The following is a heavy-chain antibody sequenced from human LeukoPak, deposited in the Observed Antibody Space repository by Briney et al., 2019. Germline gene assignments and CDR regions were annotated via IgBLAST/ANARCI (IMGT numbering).Heavy chain of an antibody. CDR3: ARDQRVTGRPDIDY. D-gene: IGHD6-6*01. CDR1: GFTFRNHW. Sequence: GGSLRLSCAASGFTFRNHWMSWVRQAPGKGLERVANIKQDGSEKYYLDSVKGRFTISRDNAKNALYLQMNSLRAEDTAVYYCARDQRVTGRPDIDYWGQGTLVIV. J-gene: IGHJ4*02. CDR2: IKQDGSEK. V-gene: IGHV3-7*01.